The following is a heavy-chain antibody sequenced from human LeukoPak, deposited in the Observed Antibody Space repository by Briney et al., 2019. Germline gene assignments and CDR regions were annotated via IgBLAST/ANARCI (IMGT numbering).Heavy chain of an antibody. Sequence: GGSLRLSCAASGFTFSSYAMSWVRQAPGKGLEGVSAISGSGGSTYYADSVKGRFTISRDNAKNSLYLQMNSLRAEDTAVYYCVREGYYDSSGYLGVFDYWGQGTLVTVSS. J-gene: IGHJ4*02. CDR1: GFTFSSYA. D-gene: IGHD3-22*01. V-gene: IGHV3-23*01. CDR3: VREGYYDSSGYLGVFDY. CDR2: ISGSGGST.